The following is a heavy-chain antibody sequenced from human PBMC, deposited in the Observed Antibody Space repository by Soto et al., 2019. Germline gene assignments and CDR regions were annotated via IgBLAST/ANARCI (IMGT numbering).Heavy chain of an antibody. CDR1: GYTFTRYT. D-gene: IGHD2-15*01. CDR2: INPDNGNT. CDR3: ARGIATGQLDP. V-gene: IGHV1-3*01. J-gene: IGHJ5*02. Sequence: ASVKVSCKASGYTFTRYTMNWVRQAPGQRLEWMGWINPDNGNTKSSQKFQDRVIITRDTSASTAYMDLSSLRSEDTAVYYCARGIATGQLDPWGQGTLVTVAS.